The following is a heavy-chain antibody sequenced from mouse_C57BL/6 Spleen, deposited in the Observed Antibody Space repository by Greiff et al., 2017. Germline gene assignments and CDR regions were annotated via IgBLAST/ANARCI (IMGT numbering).Heavy chain of an antibody. Sequence: VKVVESGPGLVAPSQSLSITCTVSGFSLTSYAISWVRQPPGKGLEWLGVIWTGGGTNYNSALKSRLSISRDNSKSQVFLKMNSLQTDDTARYYCARASYDYDWFAYWGQGTLVTVSA. J-gene: IGHJ3*01. CDR3: ARASYDYDWFAY. D-gene: IGHD2-4*01. CDR1: GFSLTSYA. V-gene: IGHV2-9-1*01. CDR2: IWTGGGT.